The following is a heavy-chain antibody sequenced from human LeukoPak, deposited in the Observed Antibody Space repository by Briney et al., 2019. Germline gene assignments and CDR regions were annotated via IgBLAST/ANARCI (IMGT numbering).Heavy chain of an antibody. J-gene: IGHJ6*03. CDR1: GFTFSIYA. Sequence: RGSLRLSCAASGFTFSIYAMSWVRQTPGKGLEWTSAISGGDSGTYHADSVRGQFTTSIDNSKSTLYLQMSRLRVEDTATYYCVKAPRGSCSGTICYHMDVWGKGTTVTVSS. CDR3: VKAPRGSCSGTICYHMDV. D-gene: IGHD2-15*01. CDR2: ISGGDSGT. V-gene: IGHV3-23*01.